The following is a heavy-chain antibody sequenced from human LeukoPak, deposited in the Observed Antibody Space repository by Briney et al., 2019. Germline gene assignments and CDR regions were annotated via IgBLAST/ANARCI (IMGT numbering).Heavy chain of an antibody. D-gene: IGHD2-2*02. J-gene: IGHJ5*02. CDR3: ARGGPRGGVVPAAILHWFDP. CDR1: GGSFSGYY. CDR2: INHSGST. V-gene: IGHV4-34*01. Sequence: PSETLSLTCAVYGGSFSGYYWSWIRQPPGKGLEWIGEINHSGSTNYNPSLKSRVTISVDTSKNQFSLKLSSVTAADTAVYYCARGGPRGGVVPAAILHWFDPGGQGTLVTVSS.